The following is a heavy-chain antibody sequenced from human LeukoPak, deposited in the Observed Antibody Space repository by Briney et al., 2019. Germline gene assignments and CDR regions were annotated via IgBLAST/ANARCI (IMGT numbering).Heavy chain of an antibody. J-gene: IGHJ4*02. CDR3: AKGSSGFFFDL. CDR1: GFTFTHYA. CDR2: LRGNGET. Sequence: GGSLRLSCAASGFTFTHYAMSWVRQGPARGLEWVSSLRGNGETFYADSVKGRFALSRDDSRNTVYLQLNSLRAEDTALYYCAKGSSGFFFDLWGQGTLVTVSS. D-gene: IGHD3-22*01. V-gene: IGHV3-23*01.